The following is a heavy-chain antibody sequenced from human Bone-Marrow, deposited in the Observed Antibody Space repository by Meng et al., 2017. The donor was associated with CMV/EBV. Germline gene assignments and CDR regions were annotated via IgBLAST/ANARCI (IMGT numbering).Heavy chain of an antibody. CDR2: MNPSSGNT. D-gene: IGHD3-3*01. CDR3: ARRHHYDFWSGYVFWFDP. V-gene: IGHV1-8*01. CDR1: TFTGYD. J-gene: IGHJ5*02. Sequence: TFTGYDINWVRQAAGQGLEWMGWMNPSSGNTGYAQKFQGRVTMTRNTSISTAYMELSSLRSEDTAVYYCARRHHYDFWSGYVFWFDPWGQGTLVTVSS.